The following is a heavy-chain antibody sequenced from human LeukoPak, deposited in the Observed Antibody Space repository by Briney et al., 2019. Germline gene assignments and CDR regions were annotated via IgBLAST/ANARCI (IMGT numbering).Heavy chain of an antibody. Sequence: GGSLRLSCAASGFPFSSYGMHWVRQAPGKGLEWVAVIWYDGSNKYYADSVKGRFTISRDNSKNTLYLQMNSLRAEDTAVYYCIRDLFDDYSLDYWGQGALVTVSS. J-gene: IGHJ4*02. CDR2: IWYDGSNK. CDR3: IRDLFDDYSLDY. V-gene: IGHV3-33*01. D-gene: IGHD3-16*01. CDR1: GFPFSSYG.